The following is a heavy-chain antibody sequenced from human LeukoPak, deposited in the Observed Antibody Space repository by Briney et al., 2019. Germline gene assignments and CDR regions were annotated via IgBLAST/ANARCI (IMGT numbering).Heavy chain of an antibody. D-gene: IGHD6-13*01. Sequence: GGSLRLSCAASGFTFSSYAMSWVRQAPGKGLEWVSAISGSGGSTYYADSVKGRFTISRDNSKNTLYLQMNSLRAEDTAVYYCARYSSSWYDSFDYWGQGTLVTVSS. J-gene: IGHJ4*02. V-gene: IGHV3-23*01. CDR3: ARYSSSWYDSFDY. CDR2: ISGSGGST. CDR1: GFTFSSYA.